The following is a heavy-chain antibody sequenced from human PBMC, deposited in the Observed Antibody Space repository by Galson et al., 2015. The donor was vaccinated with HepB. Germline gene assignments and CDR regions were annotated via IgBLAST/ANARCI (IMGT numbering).Heavy chain of an antibody. CDR3: ARGAPADYDILTGYVVDY. D-gene: IGHD3-9*01. Sequence: SETLSLTCAVYGGSFSGYYWSWIRQPPGKGLEWIGEINHSGSTNYNPSLKSRVTISVDTSKNQFSLKLSSVTAADTAVYYCARGAPADYDILTGYVVDYWGQGTLVTVSS. CDR2: INHSGST. CDR1: GGSFSGYY. V-gene: IGHV4-34*01. J-gene: IGHJ4*02.